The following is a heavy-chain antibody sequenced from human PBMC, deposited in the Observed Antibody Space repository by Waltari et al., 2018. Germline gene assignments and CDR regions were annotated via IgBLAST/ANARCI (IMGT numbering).Heavy chain of an antibody. D-gene: IGHD3-22*01. CDR3: ARHLYSIDYLELDN. V-gene: IGHV3-23*01. CDR2: ISDSGVVT. J-gene: IGHJ4*02. CDR1: GFTFINFP. Sequence: EGHLLESGGGLVQPGGSLVLSCVASGFTFINFPMIWVRQAPGKGLEWVSGISDSGVVTKYADSVKGRFTVSRDNSKNTLYLQLNSLRAEDTAVYYCARHLYSIDYLELDNWGQGTLVTVSS.